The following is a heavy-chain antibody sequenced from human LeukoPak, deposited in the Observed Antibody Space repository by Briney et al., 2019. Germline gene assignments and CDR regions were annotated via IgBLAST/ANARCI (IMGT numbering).Heavy chain of an antibody. J-gene: IGHJ5*02. CDR3: ANSLARGTYNWFDP. Sequence: GGSLRLSCAASGFTFSSSGMHWVRQAPGKGLEWVALIRSDGSNKYYADSVKGRFTVSRDNSKNTLYLQMNSLRAEDTAVYYCANSLARGTYNWFDPWGQGTLVTVSS. CDR1: GFTFSSSG. CDR2: IRSDGSNK. V-gene: IGHV3-30*02.